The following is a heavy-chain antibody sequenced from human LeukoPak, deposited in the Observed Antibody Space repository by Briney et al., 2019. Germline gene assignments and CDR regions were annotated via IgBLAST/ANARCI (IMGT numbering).Heavy chain of an antibody. V-gene: IGHV1-45*02. J-gene: IGHJ4*02. CDR2: ITPFNGNT. CDR1: GYTFTYRY. CDR3: ARAMVRGVIRSGFDY. Sequence: ASVKVSCKASGYTFTYRYLHWVRQAPGQALEWMGWITPFNGNTNYAQKFQDRVTMTRDTSISTAYMELSRLRSDDTAVYYCARAMVRGVIRSGFDYWGQGTLVTVSS. D-gene: IGHD3-10*01.